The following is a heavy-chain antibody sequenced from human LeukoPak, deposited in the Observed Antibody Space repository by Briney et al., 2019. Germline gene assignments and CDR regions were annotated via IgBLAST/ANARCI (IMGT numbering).Heavy chain of an antibody. CDR1: GFTFSNFG. J-gene: IGHJ4*02. CDR2: ISSSSSYI. D-gene: IGHD3-10*01. V-gene: IGHV3-21*04. Sequence: PGGSLRLSCAASGFTFSNFGINWVRQAPGKGLEWVSSISSSSSYISYADSVKGRFTISRDNAKNSLDLQMNSLRAEDTAVYYCAKAGVLTLVRGVIVDYWGQGTLVTVSS. CDR3: AKAGVLTLVRGVIVDY.